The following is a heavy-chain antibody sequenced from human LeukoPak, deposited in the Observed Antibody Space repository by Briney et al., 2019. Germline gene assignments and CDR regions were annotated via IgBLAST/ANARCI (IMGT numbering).Heavy chain of an antibody. CDR1: GFTFSNAW. CDR3: TIDRVVGGAYDAFDI. V-gene: IGHV3-15*01. J-gene: IGHJ3*02. Sequence: GGSLRLSSAASGFTFSNAWMSWVRQAPGKGLEWVGRIKSKTDGGTTDYAAPVKGRFTISRDDSKNTLYLQLNSLKTEDAAVYYCTIDRVVGGAYDAFDIWGQGTMVTVSS. D-gene: IGHD2-15*01. CDR2: IKSKTDGGTT.